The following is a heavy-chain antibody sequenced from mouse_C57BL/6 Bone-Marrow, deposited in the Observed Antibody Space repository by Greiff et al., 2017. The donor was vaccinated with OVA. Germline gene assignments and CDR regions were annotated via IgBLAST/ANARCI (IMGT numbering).Heavy chain of an antibody. D-gene: IGHD1-1*01. Sequence: VQLVESGPELVKPGASVKISCKASGYTFTDYYINWVKQRPGQGLEWIGWIFPGSGSTYYNEKFKGKATLTVDKSSSTAYMLLSSLTSEDSAVYFCASVDYGSSYEGYFDVWGTGTTVTVSS. J-gene: IGHJ1*03. CDR1: GYTFTDYY. V-gene: IGHV1-75*01. CDR2: IFPGSGST. CDR3: ASVDYGSSYEGYFDV.